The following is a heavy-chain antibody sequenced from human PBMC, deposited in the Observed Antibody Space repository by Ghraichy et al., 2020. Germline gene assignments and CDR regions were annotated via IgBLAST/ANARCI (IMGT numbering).Heavy chain of an antibody. V-gene: IGHV1-18*01. D-gene: IGHD3-22*01. CDR3: ARDPLAHYYDSSGYYTY. Sequence: ASVKVSCKASGYTFTSYGISWVRQAPGQGLEWMGWISAYNGNTNYAQKLQGRVTMTTDTSTSTAYMELRSLRSDDTAVYYCARDPLAHYYDSSGYYTYWGQGTLVTVSS. CDR1: GYTFTSYG. J-gene: IGHJ4*02. CDR2: ISAYNGNT.